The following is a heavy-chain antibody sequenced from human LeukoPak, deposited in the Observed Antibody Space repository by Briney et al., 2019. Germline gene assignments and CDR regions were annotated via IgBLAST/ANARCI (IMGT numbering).Heavy chain of an antibody. D-gene: IGHD3-10*01. J-gene: IGHJ4*02. Sequence: GGSLRLSCAASGFTFTIYAMHWVRQAPGKGLEWVSAISGSGGSTYYADSVKGRFTISRDNSKNTLYLQMNSLRAEDTAVYYCAKDKYYYGSGSFDYWGQGTLVTVSS. CDR1: GFTFTIYA. V-gene: IGHV3-23*01. CDR3: AKDKYYYGSGSFDY. CDR2: ISGSGGST.